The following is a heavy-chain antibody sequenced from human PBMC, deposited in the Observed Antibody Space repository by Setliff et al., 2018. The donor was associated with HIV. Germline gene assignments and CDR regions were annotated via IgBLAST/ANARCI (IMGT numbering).Heavy chain of an antibody. D-gene: IGHD3-16*01. CDR3: ARIWGIPPLYYFDY. CDR2: IHVGNGYT. CDR1: GYTFTSYA. J-gene: IGHJ4*02. Sequence: RASVKVSCKASGYTFTSYAMHWVRQAPGQRLEWMGWIHVGNGYTKYSQKFQGRVTFTRDTSASAAYMDLSSLRSEDTAVYYCARIWGIPPLYYFDYWGQGTRVTSPQ. V-gene: IGHV1-3*01.